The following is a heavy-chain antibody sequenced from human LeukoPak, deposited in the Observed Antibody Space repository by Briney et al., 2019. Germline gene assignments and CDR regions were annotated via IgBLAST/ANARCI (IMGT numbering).Heavy chain of an antibody. CDR2: IFSNDEK. V-gene: IGHV2-26*01. CDR1: GFSLSNARMG. J-gene: IGHJ4*02. CDR3: ARIWGMASQFDY. Sequence: SGPVLVKPTETLTLTCTVSGFSLSNARMGVSWIRQPPGKALEWLAHIFSNDEKSYSTSLRSRLTISKDTSKSRVVLTMTNMDPVDTATYYCARIWGMASQFDYWGQGTLVTVSS. D-gene: IGHD3-16*01.